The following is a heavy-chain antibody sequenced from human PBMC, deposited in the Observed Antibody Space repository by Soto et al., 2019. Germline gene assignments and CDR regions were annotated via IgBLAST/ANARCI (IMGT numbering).Heavy chain of an antibody. J-gene: IGHJ6*02. Sequence: QVQLVQSGDEVRKPGSSVKVSCKASGYIFVNYGIAWVRQAPGQGLEWMGWISPYSGNTHYASKVQGRLTMTTDTSTSTAYMDLGSLTSDDTAVYXXXMVXXXXXXTPQDVWGQGTTVTVSS. CDR3: XMVXXXXXXTPQDV. CDR2: ISPYSGNT. CDR1: GYIFVNYG. V-gene: IGHV1-18*01.